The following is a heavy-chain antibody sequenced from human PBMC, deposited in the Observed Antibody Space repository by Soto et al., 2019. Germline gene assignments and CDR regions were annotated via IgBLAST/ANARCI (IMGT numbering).Heavy chain of an antibody. J-gene: IGHJ3*02. CDR2: IDPSDSYT. CDR3: AKQAMATIGNAFYI. V-gene: IGHV5-10-1*01. D-gene: IGHD5-12*01. Sequence: PGESLKISCKGSGYNFTNYWINWVRQMPGQGLEWMGKIDPSDSYTIYSPSFQGHVTISADKSITTAYLQWSRLKASDTAMYYCAKQAMATIGNAFYIWGQGTMVTVSS. CDR1: GYNFTNYW.